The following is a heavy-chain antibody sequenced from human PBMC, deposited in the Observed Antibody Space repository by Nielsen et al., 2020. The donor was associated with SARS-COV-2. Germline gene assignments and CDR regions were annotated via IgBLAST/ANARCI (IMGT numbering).Heavy chain of an antibody. CDR2: INPYSGGT. V-gene: IGHV1-2*02. Sequence: ASVKVSCKASGYTFKGYYIHWVRQAPGQGLEWMGWINPYSGGTNYAQKFQGTVTMTRDASISTVYMELTSDDTAVYYCARARATIFGLVMSYGMDVWGQGTTVAVSS. J-gene: IGHJ6*02. CDR3: ARARATIFGLVMSYGMDV. D-gene: IGHD3/OR15-3a*01. CDR1: GYTFKGYY.